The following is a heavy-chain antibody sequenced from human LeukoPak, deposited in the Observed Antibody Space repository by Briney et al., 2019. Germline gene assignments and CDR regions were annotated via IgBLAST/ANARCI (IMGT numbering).Heavy chain of an antibody. D-gene: IGHD6-19*01. V-gene: IGHV3-23*01. Sequence: GGSLRLSCATSGFTFSSCAMAWVRQAPGKGLEWVSAISGSGGSTYYADSVKGRFTIPRDNSKNTLSLQMSSLRAEETALYYCAKVDSSGWYGGVAFDIWGQGTMVTVSS. CDR3: AKVDSSGWYGGVAFDI. J-gene: IGHJ3*02. CDR1: GFTFSSCA. CDR2: ISGSGGST.